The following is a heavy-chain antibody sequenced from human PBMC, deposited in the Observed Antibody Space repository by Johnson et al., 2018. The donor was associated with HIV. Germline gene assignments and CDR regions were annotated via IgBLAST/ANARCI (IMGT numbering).Heavy chain of an antibody. CDR1: GFTVSSYY. D-gene: IGHD5-24*01. Sequence: VQLVESGGGLVQPGGSLRLSCAASGFTVSSYYMSWVRQAPWKGLESVSVLFSGDTTYYADSVKGRFTISRDNSKNTLYLQMNSLRAEDTAVYYCARACRDGYTCDAFDIWGQGTMVTVSS. J-gene: IGHJ3*02. CDR3: ARACRDGYTCDAFDI. V-gene: IGHV3-66*01. CDR2: LFSGDTT.